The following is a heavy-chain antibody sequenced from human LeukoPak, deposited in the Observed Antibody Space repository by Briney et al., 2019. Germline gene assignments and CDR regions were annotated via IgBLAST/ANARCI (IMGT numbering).Heavy chain of an antibody. CDR1: GFTYSTFW. D-gene: IGHD2/OR15-2a*01. V-gene: IGHV3-7*01. J-gene: IGHJ4*02. CDR3: ARDFLYGDTRDY. Sequence: PGGSLRLSCAASGFTYSTFWMSWVRQAPGKGLEWVANIKEGGREKYYADSVKVRFTISRDNAQSLLYLQMNSLRAEDTAVYYCARDFLYGDTRDYWGQGTLVTVSS. CDR2: IKEGGREK.